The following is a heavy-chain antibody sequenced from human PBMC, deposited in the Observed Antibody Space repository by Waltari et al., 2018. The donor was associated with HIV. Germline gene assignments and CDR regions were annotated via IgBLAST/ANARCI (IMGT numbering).Heavy chain of an antibody. V-gene: IGHV3-23*01. CDR1: GFTFSNYA. CDR2: ISGSSTST. J-gene: IGHJ4*02. D-gene: IGHD6-19*01. CDR3: AKDLAVASEDY. Sequence: EVQLLESGGGLVQPGLSLRLSCAASGFTFSNYAMSWVRQAPGRGLEGVASISGSSTSTYYADSVKGRFTISRDNSRNTLYLQMNSLRAEDTAVYYCAKDLAVASEDYWGQGTLVTVSS.